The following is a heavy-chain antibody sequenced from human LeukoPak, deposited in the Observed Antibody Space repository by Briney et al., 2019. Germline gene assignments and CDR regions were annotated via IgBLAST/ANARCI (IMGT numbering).Heavy chain of an antibody. CDR2: ISSSGSTI. V-gene: IGHV3-11*01. J-gene: IGHJ6*03. CDR1: GFTFSDYY. Sequence: GGSLRLSCAASGFTFSDYYVSWIRQAPGKGLEWVSYISSSGSTIYYADSVKGRFTISRDNAKNSLYLQMNSLRAEDTAVYYCARGYDYSNSDYYYYMDVWGKGTTVTVSS. CDR3: ARGYDYSNSDYYYYMDV. D-gene: IGHD4-11*01.